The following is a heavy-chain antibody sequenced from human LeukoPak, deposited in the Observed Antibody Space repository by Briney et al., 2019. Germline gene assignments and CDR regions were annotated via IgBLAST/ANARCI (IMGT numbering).Heavy chain of an antibody. D-gene: IGHD3-3*01. V-gene: IGHV1-18*01. CDR1: GYTFTSYG. CDR3: ARERITIFGVDIRDAFDI. Sequence: ASVKVSCKASGYTFTSYGISWVRQAPGQGLEWMGWISAYNGNTDYAQKFQGRVTMTRDMSTSTVYMELSSLRSEDTAVYYCARERITIFGVDIRDAFDIWGQGTMVTVSS. CDR2: ISAYNGNT. J-gene: IGHJ3*02.